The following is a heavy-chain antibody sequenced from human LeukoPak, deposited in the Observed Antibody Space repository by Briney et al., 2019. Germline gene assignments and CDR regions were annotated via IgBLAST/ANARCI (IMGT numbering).Heavy chain of an antibody. CDR2: ISSSGSTI. J-gene: IGHJ4*02. CDR3: ARGLAYYYGSGSYGFDY. V-gene: IGHV3-48*03. Sequence: GGSLRLSCAASGFTFSSYEMNWVHQAPGKGLEWVSYISSSGSTIYYADSVKGRFTISRDNAKNSLYLQMNSLRAEDTAVYYCARGLAYYYGSGSYGFDYWGQGTLVTVSS. D-gene: IGHD3-10*01. CDR1: GFTFSSYE.